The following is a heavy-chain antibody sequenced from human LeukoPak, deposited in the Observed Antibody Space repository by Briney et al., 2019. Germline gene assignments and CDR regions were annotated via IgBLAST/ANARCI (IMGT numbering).Heavy chain of an antibody. J-gene: IGHJ6*02. V-gene: IGHV3-33*01. CDR3: ARVPHCSGGSCYSLLRYYYYGMDV. Sequence: PGGSLRLSCAASEFTFSTYGMHGVGQAPGKGLEGVAVIWYDGSKQYHADSVKGRFTISRDNSRNTLYLQMNSLRAEDTAVYYCARVPHCSGGSCYSLLRYYYYGMDVWGQGTTVPVSS. CDR2: IWYDGSKQ. D-gene: IGHD2-15*01. CDR1: EFTFSTYG.